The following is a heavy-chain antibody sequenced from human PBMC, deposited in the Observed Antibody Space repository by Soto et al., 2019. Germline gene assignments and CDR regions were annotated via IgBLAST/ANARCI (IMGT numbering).Heavy chain of an antibody. J-gene: IGHJ6*03. Sequence: QVQLVQSGAEVKKPGASVKVSCKASGYTFTSYGISWVRQAPGQGLEWMGWISAYNGNTNYAQKLQGRVTMTTDTSTSTAYMELMSLRYDDTAVYYCARVEGYCSGGSCEYYYRDVWGRGTTVTVSS. V-gene: IGHV1-18*01. D-gene: IGHD2-15*01. CDR1: GYTFTSYG. CDR2: ISAYNGNT. CDR3: ARVEGYCSGGSCEYYYRDV.